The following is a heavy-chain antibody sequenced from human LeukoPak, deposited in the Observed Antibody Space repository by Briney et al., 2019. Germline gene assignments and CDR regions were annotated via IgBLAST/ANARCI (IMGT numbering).Heavy chain of an antibody. D-gene: IGHD6-6*01. V-gene: IGHV3-23*01. J-gene: IGHJ4*02. Sequence: GGSLRLSCAASGFTFSSYAMSWVRQAPGKGLEWVSTITGSGGNTYYADSVKGRFTISRDNSKNTLYLRMNSLRAEDTAVYYCAKGSEYSSSSGASFDHWGQGTLVTVSS. CDR2: ITGSGGNT. CDR3: AKGSEYSSSSGASFDH. CDR1: GFTFSSYA.